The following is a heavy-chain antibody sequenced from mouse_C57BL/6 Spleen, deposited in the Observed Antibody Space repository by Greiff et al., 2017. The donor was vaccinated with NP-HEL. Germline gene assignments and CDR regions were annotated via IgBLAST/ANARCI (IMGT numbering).Heavy chain of an antibody. CDR1: GYTFTSYW. Sequence: VQLQQPGAELVMPGASVKLSCKASGYTFTSYWMHWVKQRPGHGLAWIGEIDPSDSYTNYNQKFKGKSTLTVDKSSSTAYMQLSSLTSEDSAVYYCARRDDCEGYFDYWGQGTTLTVSS. J-gene: IGHJ2*01. CDR2: IDPSDSYT. CDR3: ARRDDCEGYFDY. V-gene: IGHV1-69*01. D-gene: IGHD2-4*01.